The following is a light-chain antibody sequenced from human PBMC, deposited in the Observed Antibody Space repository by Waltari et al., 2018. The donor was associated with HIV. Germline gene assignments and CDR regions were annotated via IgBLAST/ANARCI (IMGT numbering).Light chain of an antibody. V-gene: IGLV1-44*01. Sequence: QSVLTQAPSASGTPGQKVTISCSGSSSNIGTNTVNWYQQFPGTAPKLLLYSNNQRPSGVPDRFSGSKSGTSASLAISGLRSEDEAEYHCATWDDSLSGPVFGGGTQLTVL. CDR3: ATWDDSLSGPV. J-gene: IGLJ2*01. CDR1: SSNIGTNT. CDR2: SNN.